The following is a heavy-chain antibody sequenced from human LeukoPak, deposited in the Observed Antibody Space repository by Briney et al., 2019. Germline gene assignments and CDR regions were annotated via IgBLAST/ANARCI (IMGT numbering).Heavy chain of an antibody. CDR3: ARAPLYGDYASLWFDP. V-gene: IGHV4-59*01. CDR1: GASISNYY. J-gene: IGHJ5*02. D-gene: IGHD4-17*01. CDR2: IYYSGRT. Sequence: PSETLSLTCTVSGASISNYYWSWIRQPPGKGLEWIGYIYYSGRTNYNPSLKSRATISVDSSKNQFSLNLSSVTAADTAVYYCARAPLYGDYASLWFDPWGQGTLVTVSS.